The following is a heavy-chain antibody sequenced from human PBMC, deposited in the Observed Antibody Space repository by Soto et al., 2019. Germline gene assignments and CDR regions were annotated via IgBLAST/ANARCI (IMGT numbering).Heavy chain of an antibody. Sequence: KPSETLSLTCTVSGGSISSGDYYWSWIRQPPGKGLEWIGYICYSGSTYYNPSLKSRVTISVDTSKNQFSLKLSSVTAADTAVYYCSRHDYGDYRDAFDIWGQGTMVTVSS. V-gene: IGHV4-30-4*01. D-gene: IGHD4-17*01. CDR2: ICYSGST. CDR3: SRHDYGDYRDAFDI. J-gene: IGHJ3*02. CDR1: GGSISSGDYY.